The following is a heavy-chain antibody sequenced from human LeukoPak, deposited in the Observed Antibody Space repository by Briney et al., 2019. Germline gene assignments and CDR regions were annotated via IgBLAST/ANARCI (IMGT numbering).Heavy chain of an antibody. CDR1: GGSISSGSYY. J-gene: IGHJ3*02. CDR3: ARASSGYYYVAFDI. D-gene: IGHD3-22*01. V-gene: IGHV4-61*02. CDR2: IYTSGST. Sequence: SETLSLTCTVSGGSISSGSYYWSWIRQPAGKGLEWIGRIYTSGSTNYNPSLKSRVTISVDTSKNQFSLKLSSVTAADTAVYYCARASSGYYYVAFDIWGQGTMVTVSS.